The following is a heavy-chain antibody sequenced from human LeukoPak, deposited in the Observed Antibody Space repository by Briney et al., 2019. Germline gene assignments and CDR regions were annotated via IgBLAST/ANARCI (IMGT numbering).Heavy chain of an antibody. J-gene: IGHJ4*02. CDR1: GFTFSDYW. CDR3: SRTLDS. Sequence: GGSLRLSCAASGFTFSDYWMDWVRQAPGKGLEWVANIKPDGSEIYYVDSVKGQFTISRDNAQNSLYLQMNSLRAEDTAVYYCSRTLDSWGQGTLVTVSS. CDR2: IKPDGSEI. V-gene: IGHV3-7*02. D-gene: IGHD2/OR15-2a*01.